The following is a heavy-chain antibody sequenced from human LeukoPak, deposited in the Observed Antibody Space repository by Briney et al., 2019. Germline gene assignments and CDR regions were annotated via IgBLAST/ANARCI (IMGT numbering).Heavy chain of an antibody. CDR3: TRLVAVAGTGNYFDY. CDR1: GFTFSGSA. CDR2: IRSKANSYAT. J-gene: IGHJ4*02. Sequence: GGSLRLSCAAPGFTFSGSAMHWVRQASGKGLEWVGRIRSKANSYATAYAASVKGRFTISRDDSKNTAYLQMNSLKTEDTAVYYCTRLVAVAGTGNYFDYWGQGTLVIVSS. D-gene: IGHD6-19*01. V-gene: IGHV3-73*01.